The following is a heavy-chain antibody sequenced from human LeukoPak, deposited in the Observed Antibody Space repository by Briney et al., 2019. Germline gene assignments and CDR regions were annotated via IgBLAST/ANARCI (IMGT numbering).Heavy chain of an antibody. J-gene: IGHJ4*02. CDR1: GGSISSGDYY. Sequence: SQTLSLTCTVSGGSISSGDYYWSWIRQPPGKGLEWIGYIYYSGSTYYNPSLKSRVTISVDTSKNQFSLKLSSVTAADTAVYYCARAAHRSQNLDYWGQGTLVTVSS. D-gene: IGHD6-6*01. CDR3: ARAAHRSQNLDY. CDR2: IYYSGST. V-gene: IGHV4-30-4*08.